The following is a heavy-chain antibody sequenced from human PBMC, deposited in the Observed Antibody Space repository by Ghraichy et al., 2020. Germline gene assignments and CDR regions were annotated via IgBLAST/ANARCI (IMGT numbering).Heavy chain of an antibody. CDR1: GFTFSSYG. CDR3: AKDLDVLRFLEWANYYYYGMDV. Sequence: GGSLRLSCAASGFTFSSYGMHWVRQAPGKGLEWVAVISYDGRNKYYADSVKGRFTISRDNSKNTLYLQMNSLRAEDTAVYYCAKDLDVLRFLEWANYYYYGMDVWGQGTTVTVSS. J-gene: IGHJ6*02. D-gene: IGHD3-3*01. V-gene: IGHV3-30*18. CDR2: ISYDGRNK.